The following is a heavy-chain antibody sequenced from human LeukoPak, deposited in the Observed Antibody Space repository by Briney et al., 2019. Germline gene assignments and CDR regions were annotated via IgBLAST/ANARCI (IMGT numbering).Heavy chain of an antibody. CDR3: ARDKYGVKSSGWLGYYYYMDV. CDR1: GFTFSSYS. D-gene: IGHD6-19*01. Sequence: GGSLSLSCAASGFTFSSYSMNWVRQAPGKGPEWVSSISRSSSYIYYADSVKGRFTISRDNAKNSLYLKMNSLRAEDTAVYYCARDKYGVKSSGWLGYYYYMDVWGIGTTVTVSS. CDR2: ISRSSSYI. J-gene: IGHJ6*03. V-gene: IGHV3-21*01.